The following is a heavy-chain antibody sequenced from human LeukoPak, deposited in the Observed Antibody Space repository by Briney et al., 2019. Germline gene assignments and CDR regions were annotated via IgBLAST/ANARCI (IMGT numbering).Heavy chain of an antibody. CDR1: GFIFSNYG. D-gene: IGHD5-24*01. J-gene: IGHJ4*02. V-gene: IGHV3-30*02. CDR3: ALMRDGYTH. Sequence: GGSLRLSCTASGFIFSNYGMHWVRQAPGKGLEWVAFIRHDGSHKSYADSVKGRFTISRDDSKNTLSLQMNSLRADATAVYYCALMRDGYTHWGQGLLVTVSS. CDR2: IRHDGSHK.